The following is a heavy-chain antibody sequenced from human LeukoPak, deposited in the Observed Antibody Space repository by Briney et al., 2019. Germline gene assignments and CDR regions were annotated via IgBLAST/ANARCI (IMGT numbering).Heavy chain of an antibody. V-gene: IGHV2-5*01. CDR3: AHKETDDYGDYPLDY. Sequence: ESGPTLVNPTQTLTLTCTFSGFSLSTSGVGVGWIRQPPGKALEWLALIYWNDDKRYSPSLKSRLTITKDTSKNQVVLTMTNMDPVDTATYYCAHKETDDYGDYPLDYWGQGTLVTVSS. CDR2: IYWNDDK. J-gene: IGHJ4*02. CDR1: GFSLSTSGVG. D-gene: IGHD4-17*01.